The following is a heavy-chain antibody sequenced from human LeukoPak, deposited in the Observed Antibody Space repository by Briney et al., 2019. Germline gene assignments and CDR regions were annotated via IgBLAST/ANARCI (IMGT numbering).Heavy chain of an antibody. V-gene: IGHV3-23*01. CDR2: ISGSGGST. Sequence: RTGGSLRLSCAASGFTFSNYAMSWVRQAPGKGLEWVSTISGSGGSTYYADSVKGQFTISRDNSKNTLYLQMNSLRAEDTAVYYCAKEEWLLAVYFDYWGQGTLVTVSS. CDR1: GFTFSNYA. D-gene: IGHD3-3*01. CDR3: AKEEWLLAVYFDY. J-gene: IGHJ4*02.